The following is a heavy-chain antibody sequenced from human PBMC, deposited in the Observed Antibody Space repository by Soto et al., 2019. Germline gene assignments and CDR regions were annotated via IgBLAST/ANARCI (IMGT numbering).Heavy chain of an antibody. D-gene: IGHD1-26*01. CDR3: AKEATNINNFDY. V-gene: IGHV3-48*03. CDR2: ISSSGSSI. J-gene: IGHJ4*02. Sequence: GGSLRLSCAASGFIFDNFEMNWVRQAPGKGLEWISYISSSGSSIYYADSVKGRFTVSRDNAKKLLYLQMDSLRAEDTAVYYCAKEATNINNFDYWGQGALVTVSS. CDR1: GFIFDNFE.